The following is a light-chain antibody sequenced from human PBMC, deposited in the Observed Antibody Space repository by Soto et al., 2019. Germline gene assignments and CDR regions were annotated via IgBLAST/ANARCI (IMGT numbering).Light chain of an antibody. J-gene: IGKJ2*01. Sequence: ELVLTQSPGTLSLSPGHRATLSCRASQTFVSTYLAWYQQKPGQAPRLLIYDASNRATGIPDRFSGSGSGPDFTLTISRLEPEDFAVYYCQQYGSSPYTFGQGTKLEIK. CDR3: QQYGSSPYT. V-gene: IGKV3-20*01. CDR1: QTFVSTY. CDR2: DAS.